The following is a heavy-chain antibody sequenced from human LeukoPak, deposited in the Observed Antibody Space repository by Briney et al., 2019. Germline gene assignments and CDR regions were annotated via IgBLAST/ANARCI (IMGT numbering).Heavy chain of an antibody. V-gene: IGHV3-53*01. J-gene: IGHJ4*02. CDR2: IYSVGGT. CDR1: GFIVSTNY. D-gene: IGHD6-19*01. CDR3: ARDTPAGDFEY. Sequence: PGGSLRLSCAASGFIVSTNYMIWVRQAPGKGLEWVSVIYSVGGTYYADSVRGRFTISRDNSKNMLYLQMNGLRAEDTAVHYCARDTPAGDFEYWGQGTLVTVSS.